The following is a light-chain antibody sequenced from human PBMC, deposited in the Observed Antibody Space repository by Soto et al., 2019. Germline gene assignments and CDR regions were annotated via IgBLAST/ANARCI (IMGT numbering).Light chain of an antibody. CDR2: EVD. CDR1: SSDVGGYNY. V-gene: IGLV2-8*01. J-gene: IGLJ1*01. CDR3: SSYVGSNNFPYV. Sequence: QSVLTQPPSASGSPGQSVTISCTGTSSDVGGYNYVSWYQHHPGKAPKLIIYEVDERPSGVPDRSSGSKSGNTASLTVSGLQAEDEADYYCSSYVGSNNFPYVFGTGTKVTVL.